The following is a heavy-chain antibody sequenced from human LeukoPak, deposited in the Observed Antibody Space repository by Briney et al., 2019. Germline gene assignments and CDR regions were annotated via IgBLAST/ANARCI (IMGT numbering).Heavy chain of an antibody. J-gene: IGHJ4*02. Sequence: PGGSLRLSCAASGFTFSSYEMNWVRQAPGKGLEWVSYISSSGSTIYYADSVKGRFTISRDNSKNTLYLQMNSLRAEDTAVYYCAKEASSGYSVYWGQGTLVTVSS. D-gene: IGHD3-22*01. CDR2: ISSSGSTI. CDR3: AKEASSGYSVY. CDR1: GFTFSSYE. V-gene: IGHV3-48*03.